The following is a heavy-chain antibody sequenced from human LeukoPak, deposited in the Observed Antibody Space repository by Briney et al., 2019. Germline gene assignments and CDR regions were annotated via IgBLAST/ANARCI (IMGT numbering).Heavy chain of an antibody. V-gene: IGHV4-59*01. CDR1: GGSISGYF. J-gene: IGHJ5*02. D-gene: IGHD5-12*01. Sequence: PSETLSLTCSVSGGSISGYFWTWIRQSPGKGLEWIGFIHYTGSINYNPSLKSRVTMSVDTSKNQFSLKLTSVTAADSAVYYCAKDQRFSAYDPDEYNYFDPWGPGTLVTVSS. CDR3: AKDQRFSAYDPDEYNYFDP. CDR2: IHYTGSI.